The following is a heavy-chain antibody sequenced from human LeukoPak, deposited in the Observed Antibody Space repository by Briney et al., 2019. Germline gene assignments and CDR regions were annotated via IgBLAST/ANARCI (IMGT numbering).Heavy chain of an antibody. Sequence: SVTVSCKASGYTFTSYGISWVRQAPGKGLEWMGWIGAYNGNTNYAQKLQGRVTMTTDTSTSTAYMELRSLRSDDTAVYYCARVGEDDSSGYYLLFDYWGHGILVSVSS. CDR2: IGAYNGNT. V-gene: IGHV1-18*01. CDR3: ARVGEDDSSGYYLLFDY. D-gene: IGHD3-22*01. J-gene: IGHJ4*01. CDR1: GYTFTSYG.